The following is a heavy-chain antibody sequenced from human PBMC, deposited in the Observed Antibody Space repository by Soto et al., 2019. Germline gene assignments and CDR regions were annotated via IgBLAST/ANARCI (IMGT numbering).Heavy chain of an antibody. CDR2: INSDGSST. J-gene: IGHJ4*02. V-gene: IGHV3-74*01. CDR3: ARDRHYDFWSGYYYSGYFDY. CDR1: GFTFSSYW. Sequence: PGGSLRLSCAASGFTFSSYWMHWVRQAPGKGLVWVSRINSDGSSTSYADSVKGRFTISRDNAKNTLYLQMNSLRAEDTAVYYCARDRHYDFWSGYYYSGYFDYWGQGTLVTVS. D-gene: IGHD3-3*01.